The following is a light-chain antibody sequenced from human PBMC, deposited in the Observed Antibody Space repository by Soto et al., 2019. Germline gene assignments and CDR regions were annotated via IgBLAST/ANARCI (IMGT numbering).Light chain of an antibody. V-gene: IGLV2-14*03. CDR1: SGDVGGYDY. CDR3: SSYTVSSTL. J-gene: IGLJ2*01. CDR2: DVT. Sequence: QSALTQPASVSGSPGQSITISCNGSSGDVGGYDYVSWYQQLPGKAPKLMIYDVTNRPSGVSNRFSGSKSDNTASLIISGLQAEDEADYYCSSYTVSSTLFGGGTKLTVL.